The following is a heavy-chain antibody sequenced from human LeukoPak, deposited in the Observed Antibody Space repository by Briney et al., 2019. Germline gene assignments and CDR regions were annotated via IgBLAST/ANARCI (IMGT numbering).Heavy chain of an antibody. V-gene: IGHV3-21*01. J-gene: IGHJ4*02. CDR3: ARDARPYSSSSVFDY. D-gene: IGHD6-6*01. CDR2: ISSSSSYI. CDR1: GFTFSSYS. Sequence: GGSLRLSCAASGFTFSSYSMNWVRQAPGKGLEWVSSISSSSSYIYYAHSVTRRFTISRDNAKNSLYLKMNSLRAEDTAVYYWARDARPYSSSSVFDYWGQGTLVTVSS.